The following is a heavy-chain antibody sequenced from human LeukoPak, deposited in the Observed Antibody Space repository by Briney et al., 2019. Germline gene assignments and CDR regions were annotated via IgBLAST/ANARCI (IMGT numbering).Heavy chain of an antibody. D-gene: IGHD3-9*01. CDR1: GYTFTSYG. Sequence: GASVKVSCKASGYTFTSYGISWVRQAPGQGLEWMGGIIPIFGTANYAQKFQGRVTITADESTSTAYMELSSLRSEDTAVYYCARVNRRYFDWLFFDYWGQGTLVTVSS. CDR3: ARVNRRYFDWLFFDY. V-gene: IGHV1-69*13. CDR2: IIPIFGTA. J-gene: IGHJ4*02.